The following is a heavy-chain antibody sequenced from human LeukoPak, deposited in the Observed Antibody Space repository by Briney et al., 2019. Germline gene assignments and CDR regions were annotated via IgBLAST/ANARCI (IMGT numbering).Heavy chain of an antibody. CDR2: IYYSGST. Sequence: SETLSLTCTVSGGSVSSGSYYWSWIRQPPGKGLEWIVYIYYSGSTNYNPSLKSRVTISVDTSKNQFSLKLSSVTAADTAVYYCARAASCSSTSCYYYNWFDPWGQGTLVTVSS. J-gene: IGHJ5*02. CDR3: ARAASCSSTSCYYYNWFDP. CDR1: GGSVSSGSYY. D-gene: IGHD2-2*01. V-gene: IGHV4-61*01.